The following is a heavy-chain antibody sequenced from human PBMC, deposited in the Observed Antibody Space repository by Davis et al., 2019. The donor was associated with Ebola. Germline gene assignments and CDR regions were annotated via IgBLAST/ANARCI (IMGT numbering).Heavy chain of an antibody. CDR1: GGSISSGSYY. CDR2: IYTSGST. D-gene: IGHD2-2*01. V-gene: IGHV4-61*09. J-gene: IGHJ6*02. CDR3: ARAPAASYGMDV. Sequence: PSETLSLTCTVSGGSISSGSYYWSWIRQPAGKGLEWIGHIYTSGSTNYNPSLKSRVTISVDTSKNQFSLKLSSVTAADTAVYYCARAPAASYGMDVWGQGTTVTVSS.